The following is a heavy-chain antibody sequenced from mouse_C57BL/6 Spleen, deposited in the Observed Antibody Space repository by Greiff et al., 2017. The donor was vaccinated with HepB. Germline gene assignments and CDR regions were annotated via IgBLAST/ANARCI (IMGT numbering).Heavy chain of an antibody. CDR3: ARDHYGSSYAWFAY. V-gene: IGHV5-4*01. CDR2: ISDGGSYT. D-gene: IGHD1-1*01. J-gene: IGHJ3*01. CDR1: GFTFSSYA. Sequence: EVKLVESGGGLVKPGGSLKLSCAASGFTFSSYAMSWVRQTPEKRLEWVATISDGGSYTYYPDNVKGRFTISRDNAKNNLYLQMSHLKSEDTAMYYSARDHYGSSYAWFAYWGQGTLVTVSA.